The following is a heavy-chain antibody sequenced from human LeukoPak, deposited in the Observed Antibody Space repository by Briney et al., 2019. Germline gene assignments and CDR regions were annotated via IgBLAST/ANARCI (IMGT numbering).Heavy chain of an antibody. V-gene: IGHV4-4*02. J-gene: IGHJ3*02. Sequence: SGTLSLTCAVSGGSISSSNWWNWVCQPPGKGLEWIGEIYHSGSTNYNPSLKSRVTISVDKSKNQFSLKLSSVTAADTAVYYCARKTYDSSGLIPHPGVFDIWGQGTMVTVSS. D-gene: IGHD3-22*01. CDR2: IYHSGST. CDR1: GGSISSSNW. CDR3: ARKTYDSSGLIPHPGVFDI.